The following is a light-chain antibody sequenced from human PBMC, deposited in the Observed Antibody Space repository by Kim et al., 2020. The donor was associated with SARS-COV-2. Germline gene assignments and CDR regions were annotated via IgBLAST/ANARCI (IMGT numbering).Light chain of an antibody. CDR2: AAS. CDR3: QQSYSTPHGREYT. J-gene: IGKJ2*01. CDR1: QSISSY. Sequence: GDGVTITCRASQSISSYLNWYQQKPGKAPKLLIYAASSLQSGVPSRFSGSGSGTDFTLTISSLQPEDFATYYCQQSYSTPHGREYTFGQGTKLEI. V-gene: IGKV1-39*01.